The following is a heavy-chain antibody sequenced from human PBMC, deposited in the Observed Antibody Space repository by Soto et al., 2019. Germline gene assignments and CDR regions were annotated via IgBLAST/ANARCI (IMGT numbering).Heavy chain of an antibody. J-gene: IGHJ5*02. CDR1: GYTFSNYG. CDR3: ARVVPGAEAWFGP. Sequence: QVQLVQSGGEVKRPGASVKVSCKTSGYTFSNYGITCVRQAPGQPLEWLGGISLYSDGANYAQKFQGRVSMTTDTSTTTAYMELRSPRSDDTAVYYCARVVPGAEAWFGPWGQGTLVTVSS. D-gene: IGHD2-2*01. CDR2: ISLYSDGA. V-gene: IGHV1-18*01.